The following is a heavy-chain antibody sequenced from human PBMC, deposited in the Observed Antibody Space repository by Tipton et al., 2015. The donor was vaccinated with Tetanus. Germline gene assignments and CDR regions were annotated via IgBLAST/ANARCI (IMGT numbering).Heavy chain of an antibody. J-gene: IGHJ4*02. CDR1: GDSIRRSY. CDR3: AKVVGWGDYFDS. Sequence: TLSLTCNVSGDSIRRSYWSWIRQPPGKGLEWIGHICHSGSTNYNPSLKSRVTMSIDTSERQFSLKLTSVTSADTAVYYCAKVVGWGDYFDSWGQGILVTVSS. V-gene: IGHV4-59*01. D-gene: IGHD1-26*01. CDR2: ICHSGST.